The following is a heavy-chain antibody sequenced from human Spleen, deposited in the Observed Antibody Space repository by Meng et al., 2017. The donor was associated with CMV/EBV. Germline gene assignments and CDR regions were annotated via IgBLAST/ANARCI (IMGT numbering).Heavy chain of an antibody. V-gene: IGHV3-11*04. CDR1: GFTFSDYY. D-gene: IGHD2-2*01. J-gene: IGHJ5*02. Sequence: GESLKISCAASGFTFSDYYMSWIRQAPGKGLEWVSYISSSGSTIYYADSVKGRFTISRDNAKNSLYLQMNSLRAEDTAVYYCARDQYCSSTSCYWLDPWGQGTLVTVSS. CDR3: ARDQYCSSTSCYWLDP. CDR2: ISSSGSTI.